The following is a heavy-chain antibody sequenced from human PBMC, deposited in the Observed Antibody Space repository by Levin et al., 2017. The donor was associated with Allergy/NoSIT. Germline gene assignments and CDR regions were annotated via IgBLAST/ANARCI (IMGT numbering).Heavy chain of an antibody. Sequence: PSETLSLTCAASGFTFSSYAMSWVRQAPGKGLEWVSAISGSGGSTYYADSVKGRFTISRDNSKNTLYLQMNSLRAEDTAVYYCAKALDGSGSPWGQGTLVTVSS. V-gene: IGHV3-23*01. D-gene: IGHD3-10*01. CDR1: GFTFSSYA. J-gene: IGHJ4*02. CDR2: ISGSGGST. CDR3: AKALDGSGSP.